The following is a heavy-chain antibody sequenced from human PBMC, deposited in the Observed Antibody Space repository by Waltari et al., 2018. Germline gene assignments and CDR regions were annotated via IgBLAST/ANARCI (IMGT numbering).Heavy chain of an antibody. CDR3: ARLAPKTYRSPVPGRDYYYGLDV. D-gene: IGHD6-13*01. J-gene: IGHJ6*02. Sequence: EVQLLQSGGGLVQPGGSLRLSCTASGFTFSPYAMRWVRQAPGKGLEWVSSITASGGHTYHADSVKGRFTISRDNTKKTLYLQMKRLRVEDTAVYYCARLAPKTYRSPVPGRDYYYGLDVWGQGTTVTVSS. CDR2: ITASGGHT. CDR1: GFTFSPYA. V-gene: IGHV3-23*01.